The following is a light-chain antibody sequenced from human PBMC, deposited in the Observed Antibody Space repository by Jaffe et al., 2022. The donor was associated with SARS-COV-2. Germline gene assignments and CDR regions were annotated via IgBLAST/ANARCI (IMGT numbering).Light chain of an antibody. V-gene: IGKV1-9*01. CDR1: QGISSY. J-gene: IGKJ3*01. CDR2: PAS. CDR3: QQLNSYLLFI. Sequence: DIQLTQSPSFLSASVGDRVTITCRASQGISSYLAWYQQKPGKAPKLLIYPASTLQSGVPSRFSGSGSGTEFTLTISSLQPEDFATYYCQQLNSYLLFIFGPGTKVDIK.